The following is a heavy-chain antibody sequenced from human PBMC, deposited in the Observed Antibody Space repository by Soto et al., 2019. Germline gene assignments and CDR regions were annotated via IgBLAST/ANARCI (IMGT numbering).Heavy chain of an antibody. J-gene: IGHJ4*02. CDR2: IYYSGST. Sequence: QVQLQESGPGLVKPSQTLSLTCTVSGGSISSGGYYWSWIRQHPGKGLEWIGYIYYSGSTYYNPSIKSRVTISVDTSKNQFSLKLSSVTAADTAVYYCARFLVEMATIDYWGQGTLVTVSS. CDR1: GGSISSGGYY. V-gene: IGHV4-31*03. D-gene: IGHD5-12*01. CDR3: ARFLVEMATIDY.